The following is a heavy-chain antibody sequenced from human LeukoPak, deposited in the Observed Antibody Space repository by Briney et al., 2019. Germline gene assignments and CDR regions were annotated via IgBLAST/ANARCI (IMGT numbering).Heavy chain of an antibody. CDR3: ARGLLFGESQKAYNWFDP. V-gene: IGHV4-39*01. D-gene: IGHD3-10*02. Sequence: SETLSLTCTVSGGSISSSSYYWGWIRQPPGKGLEWIGSIYYSGSTYYNPSLKSRVTISVDTSKNQFSLKLSSVTAADTAVYYCARGLLFGESQKAYNWFDPWGQGTLVTVSS. CDR2: IYYSGST. CDR1: GGSISSSSYY. J-gene: IGHJ5*02.